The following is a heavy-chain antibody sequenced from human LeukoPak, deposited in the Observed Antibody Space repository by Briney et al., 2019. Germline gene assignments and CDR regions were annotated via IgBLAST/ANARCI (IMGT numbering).Heavy chain of an antibody. CDR1: GYTFSGYY. Sequence: ASVKVSCKASGYTFSGYYMHWVRQAPGQGLEWMGWINPNSGDTHSAQKFQGRVTMTRDTSFSTAYMELSRLTSDDTAVYYCARVDAAFDYWGQGTLVTVSS. CDR2: INPNSGDT. V-gene: IGHV1-2*02. J-gene: IGHJ4*02. CDR3: ARVDAAFDY. D-gene: IGHD3-9*01.